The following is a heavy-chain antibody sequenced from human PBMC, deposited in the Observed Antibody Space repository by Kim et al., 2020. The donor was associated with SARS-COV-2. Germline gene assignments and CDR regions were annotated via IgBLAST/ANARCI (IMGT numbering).Heavy chain of an antibody. D-gene: IGHD3-3*01. CDR1: GGSFSGYY. Sequence: SETLSLTCAVYGGSFSGYYWSWIRQPPGKGLEWIGEINHSGSTNYNPSLKSRVTISVDTSKNQFSLKLSSVTAADTAVYYCARARGYYDFWRGNWFDPWG. V-gene: IGHV4-34*01. CDR3: ARARGYYDFWRGNWFDP. J-gene: IGHJ5*02. CDR2: INHSGST.